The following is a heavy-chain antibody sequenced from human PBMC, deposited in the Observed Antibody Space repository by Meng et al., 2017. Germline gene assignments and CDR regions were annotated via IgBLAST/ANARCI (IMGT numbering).Heavy chain of an antibody. CDR2: INQSGST. CDR1: GGSFSGYY. D-gene: IGHD3-10*01. CDR3: ARGSTWDGSGSYYPVYFDY. V-gene: IGHV4-34*01. Sequence: QVQLQQWGAGLLKPSETLSVTCAVHGGSFSGYYWSWIRQPPGKGLEWIGEINQSGSTNYNPSLKSRVTISVDTSKNQFSLKLSSVTAADTAVYYCARGSTWDGSGSYYPVYFDYWGQGTLVTVSS. J-gene: IGHJ4*02.